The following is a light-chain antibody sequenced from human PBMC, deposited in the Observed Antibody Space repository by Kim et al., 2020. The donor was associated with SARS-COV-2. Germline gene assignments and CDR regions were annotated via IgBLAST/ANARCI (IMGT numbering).Light chain of an antibody. Sequence: QSVLTQPPSVSAAPGQKVTISCSGSGSNIGNNFVSWYQQLPGTAPKLLIYDNNKRPSGIPDRFSGSRSGTSATLGITGLQTGDEADYYCGTWDSSTGGVVFGGGTQLTVL. CDR2: DNN. CDR3: GTWDSSTGGVV. J-gene: IGLJ2*01. CDR1: GSNIGNNF. V-gene: IGLV1-51*01.